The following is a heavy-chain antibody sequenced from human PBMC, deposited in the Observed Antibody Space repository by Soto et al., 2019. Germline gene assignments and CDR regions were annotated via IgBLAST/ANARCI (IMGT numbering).Heavy chain of an antibody. V-gene: IGHV1-18*01. CDR3: ARAVFYQGSDSRGYSFDAFDF. J-gene: IGHJ3*01. D-gene: IGHD3-22*01. CDR2: ISAHTGSS. CDR1: GYTFTSSG. Sequence: QVQLVQSGSEVKKPGASVKVSCKASGYTFTSSGMSWLRQAPGQGLEGMGWISAHTGSSEYAQRFQGRGCLTTGESTRTAYMALRRLRSDGPDVYYCARAVFYQGSDSRGYSFDAFDFWGPGTLVTVSS.